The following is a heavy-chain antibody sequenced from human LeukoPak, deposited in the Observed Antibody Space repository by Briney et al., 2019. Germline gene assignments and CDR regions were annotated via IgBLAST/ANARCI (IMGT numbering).Heavy chain of an antibody. J-gene: IGHJ6*02. V-gene: IGHV3-7*03. CDR2: INHNGNVN. D-gene: IGHD3-16*01. CDR3: ARGGGLDV. CDR1: GFTFSSYW. Sequence: GGSLRLSCAASGFTFSSYWMDWARQAPGKGLEWVASINHNGNVNYYVDSVKGRFTISRDNAKNSLYLQMSNSRAEDTAVYFCARGGGLDVWGQGATVTVSS.